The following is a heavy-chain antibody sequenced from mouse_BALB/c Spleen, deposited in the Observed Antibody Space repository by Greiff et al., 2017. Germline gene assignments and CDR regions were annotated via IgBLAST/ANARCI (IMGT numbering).Heavy chain of an antibody. J-gene: IGHJ4*01. V-gene: IGHV5-12-2*01. D-gene: IGHD2-14*01. CDR3: ARHYRYDDYAMDY. CDR1: GFTFSSYT. Sequence: EVQLVESGGGLVQPGGSLKLSCAASGFTFSSYTMSWVRQTPEKRLEWVAYISNGGGSTYYPDTVKGRFTISRDNAKNTLYLQMSRLKSEGTAMYYCARHYRYDDYAMDYWGQGTSVTVSS. CDR2: ISNGGGST.